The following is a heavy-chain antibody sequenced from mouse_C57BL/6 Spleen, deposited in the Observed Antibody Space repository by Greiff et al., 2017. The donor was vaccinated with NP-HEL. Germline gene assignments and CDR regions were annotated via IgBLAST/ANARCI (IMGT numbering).Heavy chain of an antibody. CDR1: GFTFSSYA. CDR2: ISSGGDYI. Sequence: EVQGVESGEGLVKPGGSLKLSCAASGFTFSSYAMSWVRQTPEKRLEWVAYISSGGDYIYYADTVKGRFTISRDNARNTLYLQMSSLKSEDTAMYYCTRDERGDWYFDVWGTGTTVTVSS. CDR3: TRDERGDWYFDV. J-gene: IGHJ1*03. V-gene: IGHV5-9-1*02.